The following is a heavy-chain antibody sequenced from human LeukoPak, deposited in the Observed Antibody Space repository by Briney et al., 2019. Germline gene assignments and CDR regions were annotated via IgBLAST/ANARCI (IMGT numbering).Heavy chain of an antibody. V-gene: IGHV4-4*07. D-gene: IGHD4-17*01. CDR2: MYTSGST. CDR1: GGSIGSYY. Sequence: PSETLSLTCTVSGGSIGSYYWSWIRQPAGKGLEWIGRMYTSGSTNYNPSLKSRVTMSVDTSKNQFSLKLSSVTAADTAVYYCARDPGGTTETILRFFDYWGQGTLVTVSS. J-gene: IGHJ4*02. CDR3: ARDPGGTTETILRFFDY.